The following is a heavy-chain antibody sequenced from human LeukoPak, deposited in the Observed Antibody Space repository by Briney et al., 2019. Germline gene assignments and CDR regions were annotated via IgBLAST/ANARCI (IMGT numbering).Heavy chain of an antibody. Sequence: SVKVSCKASGYTFTSYYIQWVRQAPGQGLEWMGGIIPIFGTANYAQKFQGRVTITADESTSTAYMELSSLRSEDTAVYYCARGGVGYCSSTSCYDYYYYYGMDVWGQGTTVTVSS. CDR1: GYTFTSYY. D-gene: IGHD2-2*01. CDR3: ARGGVGYCSSTSCYDYYYYYGMDV. J-gene: IGHJ6*02. V-gene: IGHV1-69*13. CDR2: IIPIFGTA.